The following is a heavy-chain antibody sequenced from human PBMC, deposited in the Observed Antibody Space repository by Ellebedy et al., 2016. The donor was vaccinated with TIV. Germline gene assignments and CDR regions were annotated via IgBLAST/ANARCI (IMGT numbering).Heavy chain of an antibody. CDR1: GFTFSSFG. CDR2: ISYDGNNK. V-gene: IGHV3-30*18. Sequence: PGGSLRLSCAASGFTFSSFGMHGVRQAPGKGLEWVAAISYDGNNKYYGDSVKGRFTISRDNSKNTLSLQMNSLRGDDTAVYYCAKELHVDSAYWGQGTLVTVSS. J-gene: IGHJ4*02. D-gene: IGHD5-18*01. CDR3: AKELHVDSAY.